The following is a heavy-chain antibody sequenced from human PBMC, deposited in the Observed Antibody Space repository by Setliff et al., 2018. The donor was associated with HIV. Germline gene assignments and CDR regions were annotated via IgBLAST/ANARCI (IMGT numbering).Heavy chain of an antibody. CDR2: IYYSGST. J-gene: IGHJ4*02. CDR3: ARSRPTVAGFYFDY. Sequence: LSLTCTVSGGSISSSSYYWGWIRQPPGKGLEWIGYIYYSGSTYYNPSLKSRVTISVDTSKNQFSLKLSSVTAADTAVYYCARSRPTVAGFYFDYWGQGTLVTVSS. CDR1: GGSISSSSYY. V-gene: IGHV4-31*03. D-gene: IGHD4-17*01.